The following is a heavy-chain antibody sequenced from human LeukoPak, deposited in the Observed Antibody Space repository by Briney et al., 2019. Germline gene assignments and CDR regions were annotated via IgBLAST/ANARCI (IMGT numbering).Heavy chain of an antibody. CDR3: ARDPNPYSYGFVTRYWFDP. CDR2: INPSGGST. D-gene: IGHD5-18*01. Sequence: ASVKVSCKASGYTFTIYYMHWVRQAPGQGLEWMGIINPSGGSTSYAQKFQGRVTMTRDTSTSTVYMELSSLRSEDTAVYYCARDPNPYSYGFVTRYWFDPWGQGTLVTVSS. J-gene: IGHJ5*02. CDR1: GYTFTIYY. V-gene: IGHV1-46*01.